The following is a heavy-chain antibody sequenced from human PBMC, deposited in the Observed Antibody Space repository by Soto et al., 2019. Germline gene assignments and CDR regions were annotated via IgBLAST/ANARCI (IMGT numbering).Heavy chain of an antibody. CDR2: ISGSGDST. CDR1: GFTFSSYA. D-gene: IGHD7-27*01. J-gene: IGHJ4*02. Sequence: HPGGSLRLSCAASGFTFSSYAMSWVRQAPGKGLEWVSVISGSGDSTYYADSVKGRFTISRDNSKNTLYLQMNSLRAEDTAVYYCAKRAWGSFYFDYWGQGTLVTVSS. CDR3: AKRAWGSFYFDY. V-gene: IGHV3-23*01.